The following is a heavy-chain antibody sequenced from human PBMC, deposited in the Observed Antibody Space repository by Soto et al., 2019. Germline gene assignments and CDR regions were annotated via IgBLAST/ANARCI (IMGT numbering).Heavy chain of an antibody. CDR3: ASPLVSGYYPSAFDI. CDR1: GYSFTSYW. J-gene: IGHJ3*02. Sequence: PGESLKIACKGSGYSFTSYWISWVRQMPGKGLEWMGRIDPSDSYTNYSPSFQGHVTISADKSISTAYLQWSSLKASDTAMYYCASPLVSGYYPSAFDIWGQGTMVTVSS. V-gene: IGHV5-10-1*01. D-gene: IGHD3-22*01. CDR2: IDPSDSYT.